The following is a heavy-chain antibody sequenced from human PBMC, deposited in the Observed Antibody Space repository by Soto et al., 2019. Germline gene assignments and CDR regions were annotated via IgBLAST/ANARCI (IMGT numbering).Heavy chain of an antibody. D-gene: IGHD6-13*01. Sequence: QVQLQESGPGLVKPSGTLSLTCAVSSGSISSSNWWSWVRQPPGKGLEWIGEIYHSGSTNYNPCLKCRVTMSVDKSKNQFSLKLRSVTAADTAVYYCAGAIYSSSSYYFDYWGQGTLVTVSS. V-gene: IGHV4-4*02. CDR2: IYHSGST. J-gene: IGHJ4*02. CDR1: SGSISSSNW. CDR3: AGAIYSSSSYYFDY.